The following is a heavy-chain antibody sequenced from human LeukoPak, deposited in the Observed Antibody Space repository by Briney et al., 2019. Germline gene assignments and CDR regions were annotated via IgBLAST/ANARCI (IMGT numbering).Heavy chain of an antibody. Sequence: ASVKASSKASGYTFTIYGISWVRQAPGQGLEWMGWISAYNGNTNYAQKLQGKVTMTTDTSTSTAYMGLRSLRSDDTAVYYCVRVGMVRGVILWDEQDYLGQGTLVTVSS. J-gene: IGHJ4*02. CDR3: VRVGMVRGVILWDEQDY. CDR1: GYTFTIYG. CDR2: ISAYNGNT. V-gene: IGHV1-18*01. D-gene: IGHD3-10*01.